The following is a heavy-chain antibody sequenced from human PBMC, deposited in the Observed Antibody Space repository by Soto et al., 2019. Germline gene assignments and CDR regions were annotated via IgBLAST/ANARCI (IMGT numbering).Heavy chain of an antibody. D-gene: IGHD6-19*01. J-gene: IGHJ4*02. V-gene: IGHV3-30*18. CDR3: AKDGSGWTAFFDC. CDR2: ISYDGNNK. CDR1: GFTFIDYG. Sequence: GGSLRLSCAASGFTFIDYGMHWVRQAPGKGLEWVAVISYDGNNKYYADSVKGRFTISRDNSQNTLYLQMNSLRGEDTAIYYCAKDGSGWTAFFDCWGQGALVTVSS.